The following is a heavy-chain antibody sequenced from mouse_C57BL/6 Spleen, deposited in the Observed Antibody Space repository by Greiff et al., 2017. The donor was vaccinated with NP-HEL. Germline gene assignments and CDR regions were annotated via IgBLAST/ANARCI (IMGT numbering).Heavy chain of an antibody. V-gene: IGHV1-69*01. CDR3: ASTAQASFDY. D-gene: IGHD3-2*02. Sequence: QVQLQQPGAELVMPGASVKLSCKASGYTFTSYWMHWVKQRPGHGLEWIGEIDPSDSYTNSNHKFKGKSTLTVDKSSSTSYMQLSSLTSEDSAVYYCASTAQASFDYWGQGTTLTVSS. CDR2: IDPSDSYT. CDR1: GYTFTSYW. J-gene: IGHJ2*01.